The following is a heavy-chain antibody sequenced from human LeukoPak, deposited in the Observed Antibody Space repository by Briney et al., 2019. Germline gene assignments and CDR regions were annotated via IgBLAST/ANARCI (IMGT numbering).Heavy chain of an antibody. CDR3: AKEAGGHDFWSGYYYYYYYYMDV. CDR2: ISGSGGST. CDR1: GFTFSSYA. V-gene: IGHV3-23*01. J-gene: IGHJ6*03. D-gene: IGHD3-3*01. Sequence: GGSLRLSCAASGFTFSSYAMSWVRQAPGKGLEWVSAISGSGGSTYYADSVKGRFTISRDNSKNTLYLQMDSLRAEDTAVYYCAKEAGGHDFWSGYYYYYYYYMDVWAKGPRSPSP.